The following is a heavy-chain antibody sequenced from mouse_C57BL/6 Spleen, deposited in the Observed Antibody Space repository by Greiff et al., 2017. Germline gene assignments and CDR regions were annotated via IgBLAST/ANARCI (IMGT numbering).Heavy chain of an antibody. D-gene: IGHD2-5*01. CDR3: ARGMSNYGAYYFDD. CDR2: IDPSDSYT. CDR1: GYTFTSYW. V-gene: IGHV1-69*01. J-gene: IGHJ2*01. Sequence: QVQLQQPGAELVMPGASVKLSCKASGYTFTSYWMHWVKQRPGQGLEWIGEIDPSDSYTNYNQKFKGKSTLTVDKSSSTAYMQLSSLTSEDSAVYYCARGMSNYGAYYFDDWGQGTTLTVSS.